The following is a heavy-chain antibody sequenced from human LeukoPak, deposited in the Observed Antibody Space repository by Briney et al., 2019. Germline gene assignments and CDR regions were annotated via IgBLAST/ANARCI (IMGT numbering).Heavy chain of an antibody. CDR2: VNHSGST. J-gene: IGHJ2*01. Sequence: SGTLSLTCAGYSVSLSGYYWTWIGQPPGKGLEWIGEVNHSGSTNYNPSLKSRVTISVDTSKNQFSLRLSSLTAADTAVYNCARGVRGGDWFFDLWGRGTLVTVSS. V-gene: IGHV4-34*01. D-gene: IGHD2-21*01. CDR3: ARGVRGGDWFFDL. CDR1: SVSLSGYY.